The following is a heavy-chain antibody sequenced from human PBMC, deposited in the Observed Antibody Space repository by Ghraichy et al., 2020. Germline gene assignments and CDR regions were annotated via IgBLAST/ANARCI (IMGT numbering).Heavy chain of an antibody. J-gene: IGHJ4*02. CDR1: GFRFSSYW. CDR2: IKQDGSHR. V-gene: IGHV3-7*01. Sequence: GGSLRLSCAASGFRFSSYWMGWVRQAPGKGLEWVASIKQDGSHRDYMDSVKGRFTISRDNAKNSLYLQLNSLRADDTAVYYCVTDRVYATFNYWGQGTLVTVSS. D-gene: IGHD5/OR15-5a*01. CDR3: VTDRVYATFNY.